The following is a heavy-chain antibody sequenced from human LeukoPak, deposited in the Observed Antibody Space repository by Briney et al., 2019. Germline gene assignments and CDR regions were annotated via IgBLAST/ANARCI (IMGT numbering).Heavy chain of an antibody. CDR2: ISGSGGST. CDR3: AKGSRGYNPTDDY. Sequence: GGSLTLSRAASGFTFRRYALSWVRQAPGKGLEWVLAISGSGGSTYYADSVKGRFTISRDNSKNTLYLQRNSLTAEDTAVYYCAKGSRGYNPTDDYWGQGTLVTVSS. V-gene: IGHV3-23*01. CDR1: GFTFRRYA. D-gene: IGHD1-14*01. J-gene: IGHJ4*02.